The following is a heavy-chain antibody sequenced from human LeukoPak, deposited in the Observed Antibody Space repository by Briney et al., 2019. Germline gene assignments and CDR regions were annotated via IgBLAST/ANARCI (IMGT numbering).Heavy chain of an antibody. Sequence: SETLSLTCTVSGGSISSGGYYWSWIRQHPGKSLEWIGYIYYSGSTYYNPSLKSRVTISVDTSKNQFSLKLSSVTAADTAVYYCARSASRVVPAAMTWFDPWGQGTLVTVSS. J-gene: IGHJ5*02. D-gene: IGHD2-2*01. CDR2: IYYSGST. CDR3: ARSASRVVPAAMTWFDP. V-gene: IGHV4-31*03. CDR1: GGSISSGGYY.